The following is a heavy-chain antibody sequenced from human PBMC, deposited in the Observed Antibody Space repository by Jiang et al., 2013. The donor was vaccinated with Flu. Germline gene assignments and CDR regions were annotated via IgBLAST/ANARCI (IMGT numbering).Heavy chain of an antibody. CDR1: GGPISSYY. V-gene: IGHV4-59*08. CDR3: ASGSSYYWYFDL. J-gene: IGHJ2*01. Sequence: GSGLVKPSETLSLTCTVSGGPISSYYWSWIRQPPGKGLEWIGYIYYSGSTNYNPSLKSRVTISVDTSKNQFSLKLSSVTAADTAVYYCASGSSYYWYFDLWG. CDR2: IYYSGST. D-gene: IGHD6-13*01.